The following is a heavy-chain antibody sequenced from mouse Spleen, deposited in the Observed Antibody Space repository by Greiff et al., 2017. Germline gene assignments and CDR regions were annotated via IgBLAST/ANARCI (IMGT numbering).Heavy chain of an antibody. CDR1: GYAFSSSW. D-gene: IGHD1-1*01. V-gene: IGHV1-82*01. Sequence: QVQLKESGPELVKPGASVKISCKASGYAFSSSWMNWVKQRPGKGLEWIGRIYPGDGDTNYNGKFKGKATLTADKSSSTAYMQLSSLTSEDSAVYFCARLLKGYYFDYWGQGTTLTVSS. CDR3: ARLLKGYYFDY. J-gene: IGHJ2*01. CDR2: IYPGDGDT.